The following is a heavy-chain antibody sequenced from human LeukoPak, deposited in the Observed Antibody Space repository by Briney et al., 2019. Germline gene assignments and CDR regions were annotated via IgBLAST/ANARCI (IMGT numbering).Heavy chain of an antibody. D-gene: IGHD3-16*01. Sequence: PGGSLRLSCAASGFTFSSYSMNWVRQAPGKGLEWVSYISSSSSTIYYADSVKGRFTISRDNAKNSLYLQMNSLRAEDTAVYYCARDMGLDYHGGSFDYWGQGTLVTVSS. J-gene: IGHJ4*02. CDR2: ISSSSSTI. V-gene: IGHV3-48*04. CDR1: GFTFSSYS. CDR3: ARDMGLDYHGGSFDY.